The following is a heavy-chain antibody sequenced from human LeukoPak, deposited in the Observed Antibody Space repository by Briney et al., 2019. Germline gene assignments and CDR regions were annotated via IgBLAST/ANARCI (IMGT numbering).Heavy chain of an antibody. CDR1: GGSLNSRTYY. Sequence: SETLSLTCTVSGGSLNSRTYYWGWIRQPPWKGLEWIGNIYYSGSTFYNPSLKSRITISIDTSNNEFSLKLSSVTAADTAVYYCARIYYDSSGYYYEFDYWGQGTLVTVSS. D-gene: IGHD3-22*01. J-gene: IGHJ4*02. CDR3: ARIYYDSSGYYYEFDY. CDR2: IYYSGST. V-gene: IGHV4-39*01.